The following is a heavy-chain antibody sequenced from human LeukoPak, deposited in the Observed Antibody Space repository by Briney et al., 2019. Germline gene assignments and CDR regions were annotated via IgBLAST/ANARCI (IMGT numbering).Heavy chain of an antibody. V-gene: IGHV1-69*04. Sequence: ASVKVSCKASGGTFSSYAISWVRQAPGQGLEWMGRIIPILGIANYAQKFQGRVTITADKSTSTACMELSSLRSEDTAVYYCASRYCTNGVCGYYYYGMDVWGQGTTVTVSS. CDR1: GGTFSSYA. CDR3: ASRYCTNGVCGYYYYGMDV. CDR2: IIPILGIA. D-gene: IGHD2-8*01. J-gene: IGHJ6*02.